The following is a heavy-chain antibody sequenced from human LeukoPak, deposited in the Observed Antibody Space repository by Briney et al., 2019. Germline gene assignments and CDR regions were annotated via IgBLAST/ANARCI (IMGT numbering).Heavy chain of an antibody. CDR3: ARDLDYGDYPYNFDY. V-gene: IGHV1-69*13. J-gene: IGHJ4*02. Sequence: ASVRVSCKASGGTFSSYAISWVRQAPGQGLEWMGGIIPIFGTANYAQKFQGRVTITADESTSTAYMELSSLRSEDTAVYYCARDLDYGDYPYNFDYWGQGTLVTVSS. CDR1: GGTFSSYA. CDR2: IIPIFGTA. D-gene: IGHD4-17*01.